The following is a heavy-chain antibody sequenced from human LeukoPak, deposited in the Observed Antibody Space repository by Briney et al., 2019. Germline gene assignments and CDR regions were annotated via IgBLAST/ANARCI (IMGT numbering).Heavy chain of an antibody. J-gene: IGHJ4*02. CDR2: IKQGGSEK. Sequence: PGGSLRLSCEAPGFTFSTDWTSGVRHAQQKGLEWGANIKQGGSEKNYADSVNGRFTHSRDNAKNALYVHMNSLRAEDTAVYDCARGQRLVFWGQGTLVTVSS. CDR1: GFTFSTDW. V-gene: IGHV3-7*03. CDR3: ARGQRLVF. D-gene: IGHD6-13*01.